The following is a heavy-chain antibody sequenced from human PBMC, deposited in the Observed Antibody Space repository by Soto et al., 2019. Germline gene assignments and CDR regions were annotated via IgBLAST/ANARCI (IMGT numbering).Heavy chain of an antibody. J-gene: IGHJ3*02. CDR2: IYYSGST. CDR3: ARAMMGAFDI. D-gene: IGHD3-22*01. Sequence: SETLSLTCTVSGFSIISGGYYWSWIRQHPGKCLEWNGYIYYSGSTYYNPSLKSRVTISVDASKNQFSLKLSSVTAADTAVYYCARAMMGAFDIWGQGTMVTVS. CDR1: GFSIISGGYY. V-gene: IGHV4-31*03.